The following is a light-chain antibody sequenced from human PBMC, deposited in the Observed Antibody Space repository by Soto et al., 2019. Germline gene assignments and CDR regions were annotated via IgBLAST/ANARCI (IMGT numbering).Light chain of an antibody. CDR2: GAS. CDR3: QHHGGSPIT. V-gene: IGKV3-20*01. CDR1: QSVYSKY. J-gene: IGKJ5*01. Sequence: EIVLTQSPGTLSLSPGESATLSCRASQSVYSKYLAWYQQKPGQAPRLLIYGASSRASGIPERFSGSGSGTDFTLTISRLEPEDFAVYYCQHHGGSPITFGQGTRLEIK.